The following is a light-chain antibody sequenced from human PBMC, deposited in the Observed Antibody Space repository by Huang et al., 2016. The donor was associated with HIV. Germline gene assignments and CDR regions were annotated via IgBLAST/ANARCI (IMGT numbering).Light chain of an antibody. CDR3: HQYGTSLPYT. CDR2: GSS. CDR1: QSVSSSY. J-gene: IGKJ2*01. V-gene: IGKV3-20*01. Sequence: EIVLTQSPGTLSLSPGERATLSCRASQSVSSSYLAWYQQYPGQAPRLLIYGSSSRATGIPDRFRGSGSGTDFTLTINRLEPEDFAVYYCHQYGTSLPYTFGQGTKLEIK.